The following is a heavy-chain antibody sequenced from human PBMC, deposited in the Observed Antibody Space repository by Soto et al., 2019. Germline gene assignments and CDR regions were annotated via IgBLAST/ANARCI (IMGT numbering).Heavy chain of an antibody. CDR2: IKQDGSEK. CDR3: ARENNWEFDY. CDR1: GFTFTNYW. J-gene: IGHJ4*02. V-gene: IGHV3-7*01. Sequence: EVQLVESGGGLVQPGGSLRLSCAASGFTFTNYWMSWVRQAPGKGLEWVADIKQDGSEKHYVDSVKGRFTISRDNAKNSLSLQMNSLRAEETAVYYCARENNWEFDYWGQGALVTVSS. D-gene: IGHD1-1*01.